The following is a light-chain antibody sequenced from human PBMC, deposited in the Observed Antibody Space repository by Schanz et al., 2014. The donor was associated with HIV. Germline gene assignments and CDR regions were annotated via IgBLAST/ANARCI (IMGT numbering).Light chain of an antibody. J-gene: IGKJ2*01. CDR2: DAS. CDR1: QSVSSN. CDR3: QQYIKWPLYT. V-gene: IGKV3-15*01. Sequence: EIVLTQSPATLSLSPGERATLSCRASQSVSSNLAWYQQKPGQAPRLLIYDASTRATGVPARFSGSGSGTQFTLTISSLQSDDFGVYYCQQYIKWPLYTFGQGTKLEIK.